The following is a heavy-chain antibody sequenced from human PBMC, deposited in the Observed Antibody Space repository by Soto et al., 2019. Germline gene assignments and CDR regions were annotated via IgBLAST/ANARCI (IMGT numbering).Heavy chain of an antibody. D-gene: IGHD6-19*01. Sequence: ASVKVSCKASGYTFTSYYMHWVRQAPGQGLEWMGIINPSGGSTSYAQKFQGRVTKTRDTSTSKGSMELSSLRSEDTAVYYCARDARNSSGWLYYFDYWGQGTLVTVSS. J-gene: IGHJ4*02. V-gene: IGHV1-46*03. CDR3: ARDARNSSGWLYYFDY. CDR2: INPSGGST. CDR1: GYTFTSYY.